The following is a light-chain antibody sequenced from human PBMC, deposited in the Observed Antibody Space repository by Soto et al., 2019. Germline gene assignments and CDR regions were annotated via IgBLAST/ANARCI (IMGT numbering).Light chain of an antibody. Sequence: DIQMTQSPSTLSASVGDRVTITCRASQSISSRLAWYQKKPGKAPKILIYDASNLESGVPSRFSGSGSGTEFTLTSSSLQPDDFATDYFQRYDSYSLTFGGRTKVEIQ. CDR3: QRYDSYSLT. V-gene: IGKV1-5*01. J-gene: IGKJ4*01. CDR2: DAS. CDR1: QSISSR.